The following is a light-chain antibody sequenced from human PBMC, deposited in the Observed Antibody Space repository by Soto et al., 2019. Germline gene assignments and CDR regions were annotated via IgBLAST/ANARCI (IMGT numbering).Light chain of an antibody. CDR3: QQYYSYPLT. V-gene: IGKV1-8*01. Sequence: AIRMTQSPSSLSASTGDRVTITCRASQGISSYLAWYQQKPGKAPKLLIYAASTLQSGVPSRFSGSGSGTDFTLTISCLQSEDFATYYCQQYYSYPLTFGGGIRWIS. CDR1: QGISSY. CDR2: AAS. J-gene: IGKJ4*01.